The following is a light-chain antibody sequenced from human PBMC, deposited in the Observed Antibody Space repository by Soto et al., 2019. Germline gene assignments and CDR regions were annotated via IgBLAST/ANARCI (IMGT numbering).Light chain of an antibody. Sequence: DIQMTQSPSTLSASVGDGVTITCRASQSISTWLAWYQQKPGKAPKLLIYDASTLESGVPSRFSGSGSGTEFTLTISSLQPDDFATYFCQQYSIYWNTLGKGTKVDIK. CDR3: QQYSIYWNT. V-gene: IGKV1-5*01. CDR1: QSISTW. J-gene: IGKJ2*01. CDR2: DAS.